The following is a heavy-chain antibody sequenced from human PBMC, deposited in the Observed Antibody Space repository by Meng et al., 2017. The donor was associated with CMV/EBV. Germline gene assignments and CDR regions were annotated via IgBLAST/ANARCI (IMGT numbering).Heavy chain of an antibody. Sequence: SETLSLTCAVYGGSFSGYYWSWIRQPPGKGLEWIGEINHSGSTNYNPSLKSRVTISVDTSKNQFSLKLSSVTAADTAVYFCARRSVYGWFDRWGQGTLVTVSS. J-gene: IGHJ5*02. V-gene: IGHV4-34*01. CDR1: GGSFSGYY. CDR3: ARRSVYGWFDR. CDR2: INHSGST. D-gene: IGHD1-14*01.